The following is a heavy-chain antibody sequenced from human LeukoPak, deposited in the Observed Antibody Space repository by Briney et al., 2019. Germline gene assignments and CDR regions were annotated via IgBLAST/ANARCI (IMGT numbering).Heavy chain of an antibody. CDR3: ARDPSVPSPRRYYYDSSEGVVY. CDR1: GFTFSSYA. Sequence: TGGSLRLSCAASGFTFSSYAMHWVRQAPGKGLEWVAVISYDGSNKYYADSVKGRFTISRDNSKDTLYLQMNSLRAEDTAVYYCARDPSVPSPRRYYYDSSEGVVYWGQGTLVTVSS. V-gene: IGHV3-30-3*01. CDR2: ISYDGSNK. J-gene: IGHJ4*02. D-gene: IGHD3-22*01.